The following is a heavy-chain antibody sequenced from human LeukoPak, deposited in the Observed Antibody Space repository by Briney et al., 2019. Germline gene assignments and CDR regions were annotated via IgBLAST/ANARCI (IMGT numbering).Heavy chain of an antibody. Sequence: SETLSLTCTVSGGSISSGDYYWSWIRQPPGKGLEWIGYIYYSGSTYYNPSLKSRVTISVDTSKNQFSLKLSSVTAADTAVYYCARDLTEVGAAWFDPWGQGTLVTVSS. CDR3: ARDLTEVGAAWFDP. CDR2: IYYSGST. J-gene: IGHJ5*02. CDR1: GGSISSGDYY. D-gene: IGHD1-26*01. V-gene: IGHV4-30-4*01.